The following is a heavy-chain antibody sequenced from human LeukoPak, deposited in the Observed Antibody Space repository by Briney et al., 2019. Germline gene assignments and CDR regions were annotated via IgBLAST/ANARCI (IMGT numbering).Heavy chain of an antibody. CDR3: ARERKGVAPPYYYYYMDV. CDR1: GFTFTTYW. J-gene: IGHJ6*03. Sequence: PGGSLRLSCAASGFTFTTYWMSWVRQAPGKGLELVANIKQDRSEKYYVDSVKGRFTISRDNAKNSLYLQMNSLRAEDTAVYYCARERKGVAPPYYYYYMDVWGKGTTVTVSS. CDR2: IKQDRSEK. D-gene: IGHD5-12*01. V-gene: IGHV3-7*01.